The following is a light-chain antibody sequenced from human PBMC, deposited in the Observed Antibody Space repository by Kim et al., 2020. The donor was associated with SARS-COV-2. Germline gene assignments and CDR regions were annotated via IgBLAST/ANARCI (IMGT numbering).Light chain of an antibody. V-gene: IGKV3-15*01. Sequence: EIVMTQSPATLSVSPGERATLSYRASQNINSNLVWYQQKPGQAPRLLIYGASTRATGIPARFSGSGSGTEFTLTISSLQSEDFAVYYCQQYNNWPRTFGQGTKV. CDR3: QQYNNWPRT. J-gene: IGKJ1*01. CDR2: GAS. CDR1: QNINSN.